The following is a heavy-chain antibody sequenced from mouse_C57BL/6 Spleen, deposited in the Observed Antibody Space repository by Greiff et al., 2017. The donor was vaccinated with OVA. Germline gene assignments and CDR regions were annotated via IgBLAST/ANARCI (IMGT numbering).Heavy chain of an antibody. V-gene: IGHV1-26*01. CDR2: INPNNGGT. D-gene: IGHD2-5*01. Sequence: VQLQQSGPELVKPGASVKISCKASGYTFTDYYMNWVKQSHGKSLEWIGDINPNNGGTSYNQKFKGKATLTVDKSSSTAYMELRSLTSEDSAVYYCAGSNLYFDYWGQGTTLTVSS. CDR1: GYTFTDYY. CDR3: AGSNLYFDY. J-gene: IGHJ2*01.